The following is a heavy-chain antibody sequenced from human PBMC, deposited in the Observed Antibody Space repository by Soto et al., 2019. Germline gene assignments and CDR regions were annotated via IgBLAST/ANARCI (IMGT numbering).Heavy chain of an antibody. CDR2: IDPSDSYT. CDR1: GYSFTSYW. Sequence: PGESLKISRKGSGYSFTSYWISWVRQMPGKGLEWMGRIDPSDSYTNYSPSFQGHVTISADKSISTAYLQWSSLKASDTAMYYCARLVATGGYYYYGMDVWGQGTTVTVSS. CDR3: ARLVATGGYYYYGMDV. V-gene: IGHV5-10-1*01. D-gene: IGHD5-12*01. J-gene: IGHJ6*02.